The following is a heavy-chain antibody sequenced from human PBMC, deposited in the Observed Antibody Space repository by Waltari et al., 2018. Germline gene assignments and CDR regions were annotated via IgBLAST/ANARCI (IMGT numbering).Heavy chain of an antibody. Sequence: QLQLQESGPGLVTPSATLSLPCTVSGASISSSHYYWGWIRQPPGKGLEWIGSSYYSGRTYYNPSLKSRVTISVDTSKNQFSRKLSSVTAADTAVYYCASPAWGYYYYYGMDVWGQGTTVTVSS. CDR2: SYYSGRT. D-gene: IGHD3-16*01. CDR3: ASPAWGYYYYYGMDV. V-gene: IGHV4-39*07. J-gene: IGHJ6*02. CDR1: GASISSSHYY.